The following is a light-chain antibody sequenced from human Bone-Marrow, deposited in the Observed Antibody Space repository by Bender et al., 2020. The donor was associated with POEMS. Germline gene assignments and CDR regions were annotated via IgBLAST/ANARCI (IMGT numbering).Light chain of an antibody. CDR2: EGS. Sequence: QSALTQPASVSGSPGQSITISCTGTSSDVGGYNLASWYQQHPGKVPKVLIYEGSQRPSGVSSRFSGSKSGNTASLTISGLQADDEADYYCCTYAGDFYVFGSGTKVTVL. CDR1: SSDVGGYNL. CDR3: CTYAGDFYV. J-gene: IGLJ1*01. V-gene: IGLV2-23*01.